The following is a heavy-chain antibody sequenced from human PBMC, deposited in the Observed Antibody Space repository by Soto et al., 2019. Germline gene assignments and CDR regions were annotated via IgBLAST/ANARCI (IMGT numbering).Heavy chain of an antibody. Sequence: SETLSLTCAVSGGSISSGGYSWSWIWQPPGKGLEWIGYIYHSGSTYYNPSLKSRVTISVDRSKNQFSLKLSSVTAADTAVYYCARRVSYYDSSGPLEWFDPWGQGTLVTVSS. V-gene: IGHV4-30-2*01. J-gene: IGHJ5*02. CDR3: ARRVSYYDSSGPLEWFDP. CDR2: IYHSGST. D-gene: IGHD3-22*01. CDR1: GGSISSGGYS.